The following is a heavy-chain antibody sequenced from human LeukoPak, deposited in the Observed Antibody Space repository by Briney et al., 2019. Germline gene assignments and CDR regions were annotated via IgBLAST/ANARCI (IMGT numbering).Heavy chain of an antibody. CDR3: ARLSGSYWDYFDY. Sequence: GESLKISCKGSGYSFTSYWIGWVRQMPGKGLEWMGIIYPGDSDTRYSPSFQGQVTISADKSISTAYLRWSSLKASDTAMYYCARLSGSYWDYFDYWGQGTPVTVSS. CDR1: GYSFTSYW. CDR2: IYPGDSDT. D-gene: IGHD1-26*01. V-gene: IGHV5-51*01. J-gene: IGHJ4*02.